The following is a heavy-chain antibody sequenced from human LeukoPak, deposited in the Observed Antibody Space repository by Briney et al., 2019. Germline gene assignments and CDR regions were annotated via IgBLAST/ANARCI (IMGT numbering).Heavy chain of an antibody. Sequence: SETLSLTCTVSGGSVSSHFWSWIRQPPGKGLEWIVYIYNSGITNYNPSLKSRVTMSVDTSKNQFSLMLRSVTAADTAVYYCARDHLPAGAPGYYMDVWGKGTTVTVSS. CDR3: ARDHLPAGAPGYYMDV. D-gene: IGHD4/OR15-4a*01. V-gene: IGHV4-59*02. CDR1: GGSVSSHF. J-gene: IGHJ6*03. CDR2: IYNSGIT.